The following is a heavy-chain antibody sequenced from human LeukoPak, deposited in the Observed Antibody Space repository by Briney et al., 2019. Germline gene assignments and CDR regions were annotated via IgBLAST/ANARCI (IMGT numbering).Heavy chain of an antibody. CDR3: ASFTASNNRIFDY. D-gene: IGHD1-14*01. CDR1: GYTFTSYA. J-gene: IGHJ4*02. V-gene: IGHV1-18*01. Sequence: ASVKVSCKASGYTFTSYAFRWVRQAPGQGLEWMGWISAYNGNTNYAQKFQGRVTMTRDTSISTAYMELSRLRSDDTAVYYCASFTASNNRIFDYWGQGTLVTVSS. CDR2: ISAYNGNT.